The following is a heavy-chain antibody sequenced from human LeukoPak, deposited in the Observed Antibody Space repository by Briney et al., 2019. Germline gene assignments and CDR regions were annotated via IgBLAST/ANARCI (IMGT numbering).Heavy chain of an antibody. D-gene: IGHD3-10*01. V-gene: IGHV3-23*01. CDR2: ISGSGGST. CDR1: GFTFSSYA. CDR3: AKESITMVRGVDFSDYLDY. Sequence: PGGSLRLSCAASGFTFSSYAMSWVRQAPGKGLEWVSAISGSGGSTYYADSVKGRFTISRDNSKNTLYLQMNSLRAEDTAVYYCAKESITMVRGVDFSDYLDYWGQGTLVTVSS. J-gene: IGHJ4*02.